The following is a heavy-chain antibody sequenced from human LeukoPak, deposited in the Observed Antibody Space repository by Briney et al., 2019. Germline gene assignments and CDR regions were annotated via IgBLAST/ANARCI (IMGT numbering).Heavy chain of an antibody. CDR1: GFTFSSYS. CDR2: ISSSSSYI. V-gene: IGHV3-21*01. CDR3: ARVEYGDYVDDWFDP. D-gene: IGHD4-17*01. J-gene: IGHJ5*02. Sequence: GGSLRLSCAASGFTFSSYSMNWVRQAPGKGLEWVSSISSSSSYIYYADSVKGRFTISRDNAKNSLYLQMNSLRAEDTAVYYCARVEYGDYVDDWFDPWGQGTLVTVSS.